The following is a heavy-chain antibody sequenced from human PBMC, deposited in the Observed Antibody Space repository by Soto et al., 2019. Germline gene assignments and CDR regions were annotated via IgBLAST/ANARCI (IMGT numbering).Heavy chain of an antibody. D-gene: IGHD5-12*01. J-gene: IGHJ4*02. CDR3: VDRIGDGYNYVGDDY. CDR2: IYWDEDK. Sequence: QITLKESGPTLVKPTQTLTLTCTFSGFSLTTGGGGVGWIRQPPGKALEWLALIYWDEDKRYSPSLESRHTYTKHTSKNQVGLAMSTLDPLETATDFWVDRIGDGYNYVGDDYWAQGILVTASP. V-gene: IGHV2-5*02. CDR1: GFSLTTGGGG.